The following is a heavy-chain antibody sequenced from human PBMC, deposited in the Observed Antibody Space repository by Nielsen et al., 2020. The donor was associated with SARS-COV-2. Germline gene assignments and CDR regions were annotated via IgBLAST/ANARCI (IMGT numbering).Heavy chain of an antibody. J-gene: IGHJ6*02. V-gene: IGHV3-48*02. Sequence: VRQAPGKGLEWVSYISSSSSTIYYADSVKGRFTISRDNAKNSLYLQMNSLRDEDTAVYYCARGYVGDCSNTRCYWGFSYYGMDVWGQGTTVTVSS. CDR3: ARGYVGDCSNTRCYWGFSYYGMDV. D-gene: IGHD2-2*01. CDR2: ISSSSSTI.